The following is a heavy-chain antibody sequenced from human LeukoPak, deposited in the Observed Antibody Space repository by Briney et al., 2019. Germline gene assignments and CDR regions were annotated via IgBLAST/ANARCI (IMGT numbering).Heavy chain of an antibody. J-gene: IGHJ5*02. CDR1: GGSISSYY. CDR2: IYYSGST. CDR3: ARELRFLVLGNWFDP. Sequence: SETLSLTCTVSGGSISSYYWSWIRQPPGKGLEWIGCIYYSGSTNYNPSFKSRVTISVDTSKNQFSLKLTSVTAADTAVYYCARELRFLVLGNWFDPWGQGTLVTVSS. D-gene: IGHD5-12*01. V-gene: IGHV4-59*12.